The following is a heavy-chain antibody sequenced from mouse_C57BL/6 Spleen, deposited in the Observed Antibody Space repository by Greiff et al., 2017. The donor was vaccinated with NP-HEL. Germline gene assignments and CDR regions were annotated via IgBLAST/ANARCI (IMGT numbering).Heavy chain of an antibody. CDR3: ARYNPYAMDY. V-gene: IGHV7-3*01. CDR2: IRNNANGYTT. Sequence: VQLKESGGGLVQPGGSLSLSCAASGFTFTDYYMSWVRQPPGKALEWLGFIRNNANGYTTEYSASVKGRFTISRDNSQSILYRQMNALRAEDSTTYYCARYNPYAMDYWGQGTSVTVSS. CDR1: GFTFTDYY. J-gene: IGHJ4*01.